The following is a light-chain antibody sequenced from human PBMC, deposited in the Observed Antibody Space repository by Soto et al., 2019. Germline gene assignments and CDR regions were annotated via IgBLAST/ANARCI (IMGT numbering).Light chain of an antibody. J-gene: IGKJ5*01. CDR1: ETVTSSF. CDR2: GAS. V-gene: IGKV3-20*01. CDR3: QQYGSSPIT. Sequence: EVVLTQSPGTLSLSPGERATLCFRASETVTSSFLAWYQQISGQAPRLLMYGASSRATGIPDRFSGSGSGTDFTLTISRLEPEDFAVYYCQQYGSSPITFGQGTRLEIK.